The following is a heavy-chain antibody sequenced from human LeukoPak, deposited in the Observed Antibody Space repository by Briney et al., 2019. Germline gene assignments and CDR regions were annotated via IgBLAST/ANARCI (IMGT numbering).Heavy chain of an antibody. CDR2: INPNSGGT. CDR1: GGTFSNYA. Sequence: ASVKVSCKASGGTFSNYALNWVRQAPGQGLEWMGWINPNSGGTNYAQKFQGRVTMTRDTSISTAYMELSRLRSDDTAVYYCARKAVAGYYFDYWGQGTLVTVSS. CDR3: ARKAVAGYYFDY. V-gene: IGHV1-2*02. D-gene: IGHD6-19*01. J-gene: IGHJ4*02.